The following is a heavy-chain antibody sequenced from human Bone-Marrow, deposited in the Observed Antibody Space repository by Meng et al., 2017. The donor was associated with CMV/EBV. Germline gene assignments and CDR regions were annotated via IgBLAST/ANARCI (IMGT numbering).Heavy chain of an antibody. CDR2: IYYSGST. V-gene: IGHV4-59*01. Sequence: SETLSLTCTVSGGSISYYYWSWIRQPPGKGLEWIGSIYYSGSTNYSPSLKSRVTISVDTSKNQFSLNLTSVTAADTAVYYCAREYTNSSAHLGDYFDYWGQGTLVPVSS. D-gene: IGHD6-6*01. J-gene: IGHJ4*02. CDR1: GGSISYYY. CDR3: AREYTNSSAHLGDYFDY.